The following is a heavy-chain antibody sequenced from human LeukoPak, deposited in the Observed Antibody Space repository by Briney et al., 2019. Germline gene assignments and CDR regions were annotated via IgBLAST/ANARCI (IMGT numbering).Heavy chain of an antibody. Sequence: GRSLRLSXTASGFTFDDYAMHWVRQVPGKGLEWVSGFSWNSGRTDYADSVKGRFTISRDNAKNSLYLQMNSVRAEDMALYYCAKDMGYSSTGAFDIWGQGTMVSVSS. D-gene: IGHD6-19*01. J-gene: IGHJ3*02. V-gene: IGHV3-9*03. CDR2: FSWNSGRT. CDR1: GFTFDDYA. CDR3: AKDMGYSSTGAFDI.